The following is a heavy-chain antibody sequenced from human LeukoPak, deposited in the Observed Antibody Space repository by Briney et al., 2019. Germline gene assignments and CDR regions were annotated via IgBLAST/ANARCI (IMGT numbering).Heavy chain of an antibody. D-gene: IGHD3-16*01. J-gene: IGHJ3*02. Sequence: SETLSLTCTVSGGSISSSSYYWGWIRQPPGKGLEWIGSIYYSGSTYYNPSLKSRVTISVDTSKNQFSLKLSSVTAADTAVYYCAQVVWGSGPWVYAFDIWGQGTMVTVSS. CDR2: IYYSGST. V-gene: IGHV4-39*07. CDR1: GGSISSSSYY. CDR3: AQVVWGSGPWVYAFDI.